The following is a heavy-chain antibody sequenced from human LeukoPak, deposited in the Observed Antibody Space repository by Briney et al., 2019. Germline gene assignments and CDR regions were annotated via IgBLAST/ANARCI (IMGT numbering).Heavy chain of an antibody. Sequence: SETLSLTCAVYGGSFSGYYWSWIRQPPGKGLEWIGEINHSGSTNYNPSLKSRVTISVDTSKSQFSLKLSSVTAADTAVYYCARGLVRYAFDIWGQGTMVTVSS. V-gene: IGHV4-34*01. CDR2: INHSGST. CDR3: ARGLVRYAFDI. CDR1: GGSFSGYY. J-gene: IGHJ3*02.